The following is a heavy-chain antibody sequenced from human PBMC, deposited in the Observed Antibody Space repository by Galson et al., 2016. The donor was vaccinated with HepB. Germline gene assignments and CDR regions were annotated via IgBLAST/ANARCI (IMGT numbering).Heavy chain of an antibody. Sequence: SETLSLTCTVSGGSVNSADYYWNWIRQPAGKGLEWIGRIFNSGKTNYTPSLNSRVTITKDTSKNQFSLQLSSVTAADTAVYYCARFNVGGEPPGMEAHNYGMDVWGKGTTVIVSS. CDR1: GGSVNSADYY. V-gene: IGHV4-61*10. CDR2: IFNSGKT. CDR3: ARFNVGGEPPGMEAHNYGMDV. J-gene: IGHJ6*04. D-gene: IGHD1-14*01.